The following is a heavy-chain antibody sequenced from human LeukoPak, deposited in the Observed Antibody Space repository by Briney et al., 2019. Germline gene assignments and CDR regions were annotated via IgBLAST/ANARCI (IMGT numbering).Heavy chain of an antibody. V-gene: IGHV3-11*01. D-gene: IGHD5-12*01. CDR3: ARRGANSGHTFDH. CDR2: IRSSGSDT. Sequence: PGGSLRLSCAASGFTFSDYQMSWIRQAPGKGLEWVSYIRSSGSDTYYADSVKGRFTISRDNTKNALYLQLNSLRADDTAVYYCARRGANSGHTFDHWGQGTLVSVSS. J-gene: IGHJ4*02. CDR1: GFTFSDYQ.